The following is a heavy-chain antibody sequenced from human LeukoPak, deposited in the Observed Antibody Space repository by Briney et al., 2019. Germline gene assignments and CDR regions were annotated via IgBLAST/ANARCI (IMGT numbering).Heavy chain of an antibody. CDR3: VRGYSSGYRLDY. V-gene: IGHV3-74*01. CDR1: GFTFSSYW. D-gene: IGHD3-22*01. J-gene: IGHJ4*02. CDR2: INGDGSST. Sequence: GGSLRLSCAASGFTFSSYWMHWVRQDPVKGLLCVSRINGDGSSTDYADSEKGRFTISRDNAKNTVYLQMNSLKAEDTAVYYCVRGYSSGYRLDYWGQGTLVTVSS.